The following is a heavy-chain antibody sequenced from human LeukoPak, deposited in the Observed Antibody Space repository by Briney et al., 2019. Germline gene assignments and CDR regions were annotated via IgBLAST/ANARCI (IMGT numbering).Heavy chain of an antibody. CDR1: GFTFSSYA. V-gene: IGHV3-23*01. CDR3: AKEGRGRVVPNMYNWFDP. Sequence: GGSLRLSCAASGFTFSSYAMSWVRQAPGKGLEWVSAISGSGGSTYYADSVKGRFTISRDNSKNTLYLQMNSLRAEDTAVYYCAKEGRGRVVPNMYNWFDPWGQGTLVTVSS. J-gene: IGHJ5*02. CDR2: ISGSGGST. D-gene: IGHD2-2*01.